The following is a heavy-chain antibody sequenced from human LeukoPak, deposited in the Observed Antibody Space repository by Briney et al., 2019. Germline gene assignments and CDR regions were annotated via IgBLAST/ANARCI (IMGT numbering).Heavy chain of an antibody. D-gene: IGHD1-26*01. Sequence: SETLSLTCTVSGGSISSYYWSWIRQPPGKGLEWIGYIYYSGSTNYNPSLKSRVTISVDTSKNQFSLKLSSVTAADTAVYYCARGVVGATGGVFDYWGQGTLATVSS. V-gene: IGHV4-59*01. CDR1: GGSISSYY. J-gene: IGHJ4*02. CDR3: ARGVVGATGGVFDY. CDR2: IYYSGST.